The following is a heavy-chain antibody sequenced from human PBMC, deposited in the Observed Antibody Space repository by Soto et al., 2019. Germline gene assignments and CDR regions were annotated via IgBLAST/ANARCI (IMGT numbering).Heavy chain of an antibody. CDR3: ARILPDSGDCNWFDP. D-gene: IGHD4-17*01. CDR2: ISAYNGNT. V-gene: IGHV1-18*01. J-gene: IGHJ5*02. Sequence: QVQLVQSGAEVKKPGASVKVSCKASGYTFTSYGISWVRQAPGQGLEWMGWISAYNGNTNYAQKLQGRVTMTTDTSASPAYMELRSLRSDDTAVYYCARILPDSGDCNWFDPWGQGTLVTVSS. CDR1: GYTFTSYG.